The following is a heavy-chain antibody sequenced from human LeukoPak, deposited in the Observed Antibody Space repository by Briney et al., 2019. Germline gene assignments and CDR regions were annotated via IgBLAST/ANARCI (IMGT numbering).Heavy chain of an antibody. V-gene: IGHV3-66*01. CDR3: ARAPYGSGSFYDY. CDR2: TYSGGTT. J-gene: IGHJ4*02. CDR1: GFTFSSYA. D-gene: IGHD3-10*01. Sequence: GGSLRLSCVASGFTFSSYAMSWVRQAPGKGLEWVSVTYSGGTTYYADSVKDRFTISRDNSKNTLYLQMNSLRVEDTAVYYCARAPYGSGSFYDYWGQGTLVTVSS.